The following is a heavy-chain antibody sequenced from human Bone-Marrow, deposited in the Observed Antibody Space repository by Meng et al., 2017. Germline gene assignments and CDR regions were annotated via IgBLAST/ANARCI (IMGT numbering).Heavy chain of an antibody. J-gene: IGHJ5*02. CDR1: NFTLSIYA. Sequence: GGSLRLSCATSNFTLSIYAMTWVRQAPGKGLEWVSSLSGSGSSTYYADSVKGRFTISRDNSKNTLYLQINSLRAEDTAIYFCAKVPYGDYFNWFDPRGQGTLVTVSS. CDR3: AKVPYGDYFNWFDP. V-gene: IGHV3-23*01. CDR2: LSGSGSST. D-gene: IGHD4-17*01.